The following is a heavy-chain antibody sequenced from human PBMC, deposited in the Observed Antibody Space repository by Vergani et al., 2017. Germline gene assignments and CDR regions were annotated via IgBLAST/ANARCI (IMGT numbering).Heavy chain of an antibody. D-gene: IGHD1-1*01. J-gene: IGHJ3*02. CDR1: GFTFGDHG. V-gene: IGHV3-72*01. Sequence: EVQLLESGGGLAQPGGSLRLSCAASGFTFGDHGIHWVRQAPGKGLEWVGRIRNKANDYTTQYAASVKGRFTISRDDSKSYLYLQMNSLQTEDTALYYCVRVKGSNWNDHLYDIWGQGTLVTVSS. CDR2: IRNKANDYTT. CDR3: VRVKGSNWNDHLYDI.